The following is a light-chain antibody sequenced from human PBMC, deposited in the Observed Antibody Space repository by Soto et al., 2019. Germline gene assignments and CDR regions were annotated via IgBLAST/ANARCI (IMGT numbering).Light chain of an antibody. J-gene: IGKJ1*01. Sequence: EIVLTQSPGTLSLSPGESASLSCKASQTVTSGYLAWYQQKPGQAPRLLIYAVSSRAAGVPDRFSGSESGTDFTLTISRLEPEDFAVYYCHQYGSSPQTFGQGTKVDSK. CDR2: AVS. CDR1: QTVTSGY. CDR3: HQYGSSPQT. V-gene: IGKV3-20*01.